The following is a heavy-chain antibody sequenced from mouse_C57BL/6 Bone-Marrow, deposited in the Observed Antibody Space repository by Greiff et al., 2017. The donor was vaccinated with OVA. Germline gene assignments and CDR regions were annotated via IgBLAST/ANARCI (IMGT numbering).Heavy chain of an antibody. CDR1: GFTFSDYG. Sequence: EVKVVESGGGLVQPGGSLKLSCAASGFTFSDYGMAWVRQAPRKGPEWVAFISNLAYSIYYADTVTGRFTISRENAKNTLYLEMSSLRSEDTAMYYCARDDDYDAWFAYWGQGTLVTVSA. V-gene: IGHV5-15*01. CDR3: ARDDDYDAWFAY. D-gene: IGHD2-4*01. J-gene: IGHJ3*01. CDR2: ISNLAYSI.